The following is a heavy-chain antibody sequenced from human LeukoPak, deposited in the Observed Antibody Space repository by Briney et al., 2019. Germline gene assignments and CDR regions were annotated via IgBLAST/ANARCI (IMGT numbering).Heavy chain of an antibody. J-gene: IGHJ4*02. D-gene: IGHD3-10*01. CDR2: ISGSGGST. Sequence: AGGSLRLSCAASGFTFSSYAMSWVRQAPGKGLEWVSAISGSGGSTYYADSVKGRFTISRDNSKNTLYLQMNSLRAEDTAVYYCAKPATTSGSYCIHPGYFDYWGQGTLVTVSS. CDR1: GFTFSSYA. V-gene: IGHV3-23*01. CDR3: AKPATTSGSYCIHPGYFDY.